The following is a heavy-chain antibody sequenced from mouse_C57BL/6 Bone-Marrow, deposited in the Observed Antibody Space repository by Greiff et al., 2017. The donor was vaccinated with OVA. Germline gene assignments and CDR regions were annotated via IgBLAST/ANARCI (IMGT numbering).Heavy chain of an antibody. D-gene: IGHD1-1*01. CDR2: INPNYGTT. V-gene: IGHV1-39*01. J-gene: IGHJ4*01. CDR3: ARGLYYYGTYAMDY. Sequence: VQLQQSGPELVKPGASVKISCKASGYSFTDYNMNWVKQSNGKSLEWIGVINPNYGTTSYNQKFKGKATLTVDQSSSTAYMQLNSLTSEDYAVYSGARGLYYYGTYAMDYWGQGTSVTVSA. CDR1: GYSFTDYN.